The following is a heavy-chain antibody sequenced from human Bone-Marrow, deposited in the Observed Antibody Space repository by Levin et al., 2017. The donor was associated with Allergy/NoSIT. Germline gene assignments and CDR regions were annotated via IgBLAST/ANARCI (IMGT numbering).Heavy chain of an antibody. V-gene: IGHV3-43D*03. Sequence: LSLTCVASGFTFDDYAMHWVRQAPGKGLEWVSLVSWDGGSAYYADSVKGRFSISRDNTKNSLYLHMSSLRPDDTALYFCAKAMEASSLFDSWGQGTLVTVS. CDR3: AKAMEASSLFDS. CDR2: VSWDGGSA. J-gene: IGHJ4*02. CDR1: GFTFDDYA. D-gene: IGHD6-6*01.